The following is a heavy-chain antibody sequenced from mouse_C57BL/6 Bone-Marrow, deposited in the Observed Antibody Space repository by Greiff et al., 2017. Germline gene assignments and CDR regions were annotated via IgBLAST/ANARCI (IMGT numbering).Heavy chain of an antibody. J-gene: IGHJ3*01. CDR3: SRRDGYPFAY. Sequence: EVQLVEPGGDLVKPGGSLKLSCAASGFTFSSYGMSWVRQTPDKRLEWVATISSGGSYTYYPDSVKGRFTISRDNAKNTLYLQMSSLRSEDTAMYYCSRRDGYPFAYWGQGTLVTVSA. CDR2: ISSGGSYT. CDR1: GFTFSSYG. V-gene: IGHV5-6*01. D-gene: IGHD2-3*01.